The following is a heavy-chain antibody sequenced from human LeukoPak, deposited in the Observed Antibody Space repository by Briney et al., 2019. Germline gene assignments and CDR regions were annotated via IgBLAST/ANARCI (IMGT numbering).Heavy chain of an antibody. CDR2: IYYSGST. Sequence: SETLSLTCTVSGGSISSSSYYWGWIRQPPGKGLEWIGSIYYSGSTYYNPSLKSRVTISVDTSKNQFSLKLSSVTAADTAVYYCARGMRFRDIVVVPAAISWFDPWGRGTLVTVSS. D-gene: IGHD2-2*02. CDR3: ARGMRFRDIVVVPAAISWFDP. V-gene: IGHV4-39*07. CDR1: GGSISSSSYY. J-gene: IGHJ5*02.